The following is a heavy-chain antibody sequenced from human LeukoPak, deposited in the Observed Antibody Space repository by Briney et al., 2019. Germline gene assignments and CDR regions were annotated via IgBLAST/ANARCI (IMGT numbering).Heavy chain of an antibody. Sequence: PGGSLRLSCAASGFSFSSHAMSWVRQTPGKGLEWFSTISGGGGSTYYADSVKGRFTISRDNSKNTLYLQMNSLRDEDTALYYCAKAGMGVVGYFDYWGQGTLVTVSS. CDR3: AKAGMGVVGYFDY. V-gene: IGHV3-23*01. D-gene: IGHD6-19*01. J-gene: IGHJ4*02. CDR1: GFSFSSHA. CDR2: ISGGGGST.